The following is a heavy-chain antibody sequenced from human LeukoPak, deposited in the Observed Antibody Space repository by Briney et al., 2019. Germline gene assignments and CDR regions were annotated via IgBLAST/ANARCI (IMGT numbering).Heavy chain of an antibody. CDR1: VFTFSSYS. CDR3: AGLRIAVAGG. Sequence: GGSLRLSCAAYVFTFSSYSMNCVPQAPGKGLEWVSYISSSSSTIYYADSVKGRFTISRDNAKNSLYLQMNSLRDEDTAVYYCAGLRIAVAGGWGQGTLVTVSS. J-gene: IGHJ4*02. V-gene: IGHV3-48*02. D-gene: IGHD6-19*01. CDR2: ISSSSSTI.